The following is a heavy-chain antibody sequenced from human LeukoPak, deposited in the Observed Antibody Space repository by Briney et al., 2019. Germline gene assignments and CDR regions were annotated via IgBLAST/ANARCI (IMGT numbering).Heavy chain of an antibody. Sequence: GASVKVSCKASGYTFTSYGISWVRQAPGQGLEWMGWISAYNGNTNYAQKLQGRVTMTTDTSTGTAHMELRSLRSDDTAVYYCARWTGVGATMSSYFDYWGQGTLVTVSS. J-gene: IGHJ4*02. D-gene: IGHD1-26*01. CDR3: ARWTGVGATMSSYFDY. V-gene: IGHV1-18*01. CDR2: ISAYNGNT. CDR1: GYTFTSYG.